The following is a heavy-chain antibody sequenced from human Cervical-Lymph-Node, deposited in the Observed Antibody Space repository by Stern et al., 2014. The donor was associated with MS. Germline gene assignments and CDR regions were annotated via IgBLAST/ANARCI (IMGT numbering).Heavy chain of an antibody. V-gene: IGHV2-5*02. D-gene: IGHD6-13*01. CDR2: IYWDDEK. CDR1: GFSLISSGVG. Sequence: QVTLRESGPTLVKPTQTLTLTCTFSGFSLISSGVGVGWLRQPPGNALEWLAVIYWDDEKRYIPSLKSRLTITKDTSKNQVVLRMTNLDPVDTATYYCAHLTIATPGLYNDFFLFDYWGQGILVAVSS. CDR3: AHLTIATPGLYNDFFLFDY. J-gene: IGHJ4*02.